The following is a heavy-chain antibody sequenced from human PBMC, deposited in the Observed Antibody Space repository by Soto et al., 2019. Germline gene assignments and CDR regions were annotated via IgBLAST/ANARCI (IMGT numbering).Heavy chain of an antibody. Sequence: SETLSLTCNVSGSSISSYYGSWIRQSPGKGLEWIGDVYYSGSTNNNPSLKSRVTISVDMSKKQFSLKLSSVTAADTALYYCARLKYHNGWYYFDQWGQGTLVTVSS. J-gene: IGHJ4*02. V-gene: IGHV4-59*01. D-gene: IGHD6-19*01. CDR1: GSSISSYY. CDR3: ARLKYHNGWYYFDQ. CDR2: VYYSGST.